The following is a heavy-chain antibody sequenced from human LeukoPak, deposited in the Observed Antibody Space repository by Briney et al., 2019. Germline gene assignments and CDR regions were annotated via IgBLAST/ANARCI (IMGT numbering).Heavy chain of an antibody. CDR3: ARQVEFSGWYNYFDY. Sequence: SQTLSLTCTVSGGSISSGDYYWSWIRQPPGKGLEWIGYIYYSGSTYYNPSLKSRVTISVDTSKNQFSLKLSSVTAADTAVYYCARQVEFSGWYNYFDYWDQGTLVTVSS. CDR2: IYYSGST. V-gene: IGHV4-30-4*08. J-gene: IGHJ4*02. CDR1: GGSISSGDYY. D-gene: IGHD6-19*01.